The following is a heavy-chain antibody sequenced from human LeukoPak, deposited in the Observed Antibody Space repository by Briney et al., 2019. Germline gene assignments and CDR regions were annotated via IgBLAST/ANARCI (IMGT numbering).Heavy chain of an antibody. CDR1: GDSVPSNSAA. D-gene: IGHD1-26*01. V-gene: IGHV6-1*01. J-gene: IGHJ4*02. Sequence: SQTLSLTCAISGDSVPSNSAAWNWIRQSPSRGLEWLRRTYYRSKWYNDYAVSVKSRITINPDTSKNQFSLQLNSVTPEDTAVYYCARTEGFTRKWELLLDYWGQGMLVTVSS. CDR2: TYYRSKWYN. CDR3: ARTEGFTRKWELLLDY.